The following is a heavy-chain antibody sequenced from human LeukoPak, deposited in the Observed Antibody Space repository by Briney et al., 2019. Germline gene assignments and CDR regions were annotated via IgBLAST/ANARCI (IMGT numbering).Heavy chain of an antibody. J-gene: IGHJ4*02. CDR3: AKDMHRYYDTTGTNADFDY. V-gene: IGHV3-43*02. CDR2: ISGDGDST. CDR1: GFTFGDYA. Sequence: GGSLRLSCAASGFTFGDYAMHWVRQAPGKGLQWVSLISGDGDSTYYADSVKGRFTISRDNSKNSLYLQMNSLRTEDTALYYCAKDMHRYYDTTGTNADFDYWGQGTLVTVSS. D-gene: IGHD3-22*01.